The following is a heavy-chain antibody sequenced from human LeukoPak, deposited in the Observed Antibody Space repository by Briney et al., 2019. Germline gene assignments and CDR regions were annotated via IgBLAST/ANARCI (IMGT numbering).Heavy chain of an antibody. D-gene: IGHD4-11*01. CDR1: GFTLRSYW. V-gene: IGHV3-7*01. CDR2: IKQDGSEK. Sequence: PGGSLRLSCAASGFTLRSYWMSWVRQAPGKGLEWVANIKQDGSEKDYVDSVKGRFTISRDNAKNSMNLQMHSLRAEDTAVYYCARGAVTTYFNWLDSWGQGTLVTVSS. CDR3: ARGAVTTYFNWLDS. J-gene: IGHJ5*01.